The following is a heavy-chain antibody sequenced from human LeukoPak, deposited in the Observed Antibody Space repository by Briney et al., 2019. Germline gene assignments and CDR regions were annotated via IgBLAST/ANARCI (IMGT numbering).Heavy chain of an antibody. V-gene: IGHV4-39*01. D-gene: IGHD2-2*02. CDR1: GGSISSSSYC. J-gene: IGHJ4*02. Sequence: SETLSLTCTVSGGSISSSSYCWGWIRQPPGKGLEWIGSIYYSGSTYYNPSLKSRVTISVDTSKNQFSLKLSSVTAADTAVYYCARSGRAAIQDFDYWGQGTLVTVSS. CDR2: IYYSGST. CDR3: ARSGRAAIQDFDY.